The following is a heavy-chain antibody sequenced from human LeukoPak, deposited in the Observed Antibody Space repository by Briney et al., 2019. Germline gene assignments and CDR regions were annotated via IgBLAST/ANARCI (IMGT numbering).Heavy chain of an antibody. V-gene: IGHV3-23*01. CDR3: AKVSVTLRAFDY. J-gene: IGHJ4*02. CDR2: ISGSDGST. CDR1: GFTFSSYA. Sequence: GGSLRLSCAAPGFTFSSYAMSWVRQAPGKGLEWVSAISGSDGSTYHADSVKGRFSISRDNSKNTLYLQMNSLRAEDTAVYYCAKVSVTLRAFDYWGQGTLITVSS. D-gene: IGHD4-11*01.